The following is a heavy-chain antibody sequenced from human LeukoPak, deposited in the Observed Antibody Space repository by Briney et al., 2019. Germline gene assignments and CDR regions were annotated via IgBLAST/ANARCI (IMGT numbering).Heavy chain of an antibody. CDR2: INWNGGST. CDR3: ARTYYGSGGNDY. Sequence: GGSLRLSCAASGFTFDDYGMSWVRQAPGKGLEWVSGINWNGGSTGYSDSVKGRFTISRDNAKSSLYLQVNSLRAEDTALYYCARTYYGSGGNDYWGQGTLVTVSS. V-gene: IGHV3-20*04. CDR1: GFTFDDYG. J-gene: IGHJ4*02. D-gene: IGHD3-10*01.